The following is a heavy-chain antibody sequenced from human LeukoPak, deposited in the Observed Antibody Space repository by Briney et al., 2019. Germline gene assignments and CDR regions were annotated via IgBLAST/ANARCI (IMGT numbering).Heavy chain of an antibody. CDR2: ISRSSSPI. V-gene: IGHV3-48*02. J-gene: IGHJ4*02. CDR1: GFTFSSYS. D-gene: IGHD5-12*01. CDR3: ARDWGNSGYITDY. Sequence: GGSLRLSCAASGFTFSSYSMNWVRQAPGKGLEWVSYISRSSSPIYYADSVKGRFIISRDNAKNSLYLQMNGLRDEDTAVYYCARDWGNSGYITDYWGLGTLVTVSS.